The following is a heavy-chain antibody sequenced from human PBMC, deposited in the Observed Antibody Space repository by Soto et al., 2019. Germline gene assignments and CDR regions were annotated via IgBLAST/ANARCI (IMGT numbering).Heavy chain of an antibody. CDR3: ARQGGYRNYVPYYYGMDV. V-gene: IGHV4-31*03. J-gene: IGHJ6*02. D-gene: IGHD4-4*01. CDR1: VGSISSGGYY. CDR2: IYYSGST. Sequence: QVQLQESGPGLVKPSQTLSLTCTFSVGSISSGGYYWSWIGQHPGKGLEWIGYIYYSGSTYYNPSLKSRVTISVDTSKNQFSLKLSSVTAADTAVYYCARQGGYRNYVPYYYGMDVWGQGTTVTVSS.